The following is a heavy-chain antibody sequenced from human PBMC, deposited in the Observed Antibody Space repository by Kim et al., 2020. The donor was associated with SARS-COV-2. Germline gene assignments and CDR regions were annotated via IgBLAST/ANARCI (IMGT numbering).Heavy chain of an antibody. J-gene: IGHJ4*02. CDR2: IYSGGST. D-gene: IGHD3-22*01. V-gene: IGHV3-53*01. CDR1: GFTVSSNY. CDR3: ARLGEYDSSGYYSYYFDY. Sequence: GGSLRLSCAASGFTVSSNYMSWVRQAPGKGLEWVSVIYSGGSTYYADSVKGRFTISRDNSKNTLYLQMNSLRAEDTAVYYCARLGEYDSSGYYSYYFDYWGQGTLVTVSS.